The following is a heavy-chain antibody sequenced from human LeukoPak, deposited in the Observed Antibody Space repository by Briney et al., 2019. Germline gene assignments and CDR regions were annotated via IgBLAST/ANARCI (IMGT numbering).Heavy chain of an antibody. D-gene: IGHD5-18*01. CDR3: ARVPGYSYGYFDY. Sequence: PGGSLRLSCAASGFTFSSYSMNWVRQAPGKGLEWVSSISSSSSYIYYADSVKGRFTISRDNAKNSLYLQMNSLRAEDTAVYYCARVPGYSYGYFDYWGQGTLVTVSS. CDR1: GFTFSSYS. CDR2: ISSSSSYI. V-gene: IGHV3-21*01. J-gene: IGHJ4*02.